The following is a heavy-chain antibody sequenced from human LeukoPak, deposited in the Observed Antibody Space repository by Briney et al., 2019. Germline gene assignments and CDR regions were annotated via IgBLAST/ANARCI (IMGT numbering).Heavy chain of an antibody. Sequence: GGSLRLSCAVSGLTFSDYFMTWIRQAPGKGLEWLSYIGGNGRSTYYADSVRGRFTISRDNAKNSVYLQIDNLRVDDTAVYYCATSQSSVAGILGDWGQGTLVTVSS. CDR3: ATSQSSVAGILGD. V-gene: IGHV3-11*04. CDR2: IGGNGRST. J-gene: IGHJ1*01. CDR1: GLTFSDYF. D-gene: IGHD6-19*01.